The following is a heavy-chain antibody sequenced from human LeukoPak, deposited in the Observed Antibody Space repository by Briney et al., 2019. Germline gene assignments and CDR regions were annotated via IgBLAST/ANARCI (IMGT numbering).Heavy chain of an antibody. V-gene: IGHV3-73*01. CDR2: IRSKAKSYAT. Sequence: GGSLRLSCVASGFTFSDSAMNWVRQASGKGLEWVGRIRSKAKSYATAYTAAVKDRFTISRDDSKSTTYLQMNSLKTEDTAVYYCSTYSDYVAWGQGTLVTVSS. CDR3: STYSDYVA. D-gene: IGHD4-11*01. CDR1: GFTFSDSA. J-gene: IGHJ4*02.